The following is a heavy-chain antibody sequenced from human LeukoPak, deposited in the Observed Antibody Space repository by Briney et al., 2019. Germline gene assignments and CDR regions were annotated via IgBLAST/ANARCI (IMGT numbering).Heavy chain of an antibody. V-gene: IGHV4-34*01. CDR3: ARGRVYSNYVRYFDY. Sequence: SETLSLTCAVYGGSFSGYYWSWVRQPPGKGREWIGEINHSGSTNYNPSRKSRVTISVDTSKNQFSLKLSSVAAADMAVYDCARGRVYSNYVRYFDYWGQGTLVTVSS. D-gene: IGHD4-4*01. CDR1: GGSFSGYY. J-gene: IGHJ4*02. CDR2: INHSGST.